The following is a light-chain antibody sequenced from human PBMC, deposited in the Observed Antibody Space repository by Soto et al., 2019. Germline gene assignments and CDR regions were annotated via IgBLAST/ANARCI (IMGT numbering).Light chain of an antibody. CDR2: DDS. CDR3: SSYTSSSTPYV. J-gene: IGLJ1*01. CDR1: SSDVGGYNY. Sequence: QSALTQPASVSGSPGQSITISCTGTSSDVGGYNYVSWYQQHPGKAPKLMIYDDSNRPSGVSNRFSGSKSGNTASLTISGLQAEDEADYYCSSYTSSSTPYVFGTGNKVTVL. V-gene: IGLV2-14*01.